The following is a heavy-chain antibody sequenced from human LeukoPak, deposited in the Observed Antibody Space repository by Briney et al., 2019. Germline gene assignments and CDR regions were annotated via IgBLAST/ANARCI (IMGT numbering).Heavy chain of an antibody. CDR1: DGSISSYY. CDR3: ARHQMRYSYGTLFDY. D-gene: IGHD5-18*01. Sequence: TSETLSLTCTVSDGSISSYYWSWIRQPPGKGLEWIGFIYYSGSTYYNPSLKSRVTISVDTSKNQFSLRLSSVTATDTAEYFCARHQMRYSYGTLFDYWGQGTLVTVSS. J-gene: IGHJ4*02. V-gene: IGHV4-59*08. CDR2: IYYSGST.